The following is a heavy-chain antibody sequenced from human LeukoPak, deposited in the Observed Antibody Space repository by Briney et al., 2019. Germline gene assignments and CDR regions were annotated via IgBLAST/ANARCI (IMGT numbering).Heavy chain of an antibody. V-gene: IGHV1-46*01. CDR3: AREENCGGDCNKFDY. Sequence: ASVKVSCKASGYTFTSYYMHWVRQAPGQGLEWMGIINPSGGSTSYAQKFQGRVTMTRDTSTSTVYMEPSSLRSEDTAVYYCAREENCGGDCNKFDYWGQGTLVTVSS. J-gene: IGHJ4*02. CDR1: GYTFTSYY. D-gene: IGHD2-21*02. CDR2: INPSGGST.